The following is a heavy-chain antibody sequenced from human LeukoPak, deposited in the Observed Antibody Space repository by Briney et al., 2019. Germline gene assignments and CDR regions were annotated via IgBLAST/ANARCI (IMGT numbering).Heavy chain of an antibody. CDR1: GYTFTGYY. V-gene: IGHV1-2*02. Sequence: GASVKVSCKASGYTFTGYYMHWVRQAPGQGLEWMGWINPNSGGTNYAQKLQGRVTMTTDTSTSTAYMELRSLRSDDTAVFYCARFRRAAAFDYWGQGTLVTVSS. D-gene: IGHD6-25*01. CDR2: INPNSGGT. J-gene: IGHJ4*02. CDR3: ARFRRAAAFDY.